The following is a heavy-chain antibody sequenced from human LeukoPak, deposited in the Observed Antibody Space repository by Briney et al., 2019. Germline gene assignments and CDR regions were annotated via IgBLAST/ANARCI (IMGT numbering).Heavy chain of an antibody. CDR3: AKGGGAYYYDSSGYPDY. CDR1: GFTFSSYA. V-gene: IGHV3-23*01. Sequence: PGGSLRLSCAASGFTFSSYAMSWVRQAPGKGLEWVSAISGSGGSTYYADSVKGRFTISRDNSKNTLYLQMNSLRAEDTAVYYCAKGGGAYYYDSSGYPDYWGQGTLVTVSS. D-gene: IGHD3-22*01. J-gene: IGHJ4*02. CDR2: ISGSGGST.